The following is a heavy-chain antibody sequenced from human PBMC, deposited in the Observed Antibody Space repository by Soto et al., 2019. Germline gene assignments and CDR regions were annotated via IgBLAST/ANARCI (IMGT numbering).Heavy chain of an antibody. CDR2: IYTSGST. CDR1: EGSFSTGDYS. V-gene: IGHV4-30-2*01. CDR3: GRGNDYGGVYFDY. Sequence: PSESLSLTGAVSEGSFSTGDYSWNWIRQPPGKGLEWMGYIYTSGSTYYSSSLKSRGTISVDRSKNQFSLQLTSVTAADTAVYYCGRGNDYGGVYFDYWGQGLLVTVSS. J-gene: IGHJ4*02. D-gene: IGHD4-17*01.